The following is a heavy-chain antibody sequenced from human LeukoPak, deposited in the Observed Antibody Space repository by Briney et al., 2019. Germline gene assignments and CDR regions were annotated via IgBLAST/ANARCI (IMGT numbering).Heavy chain of an antibody. CDR1: GFTFSGYW. CDR3: ARNNGMDV. V-gene: IGHV3-7*03. J-gene: IGHJ6*02. CDR2: VNRDGSET. Sequence: GGSLRLSCATAGFTFSGYWMTWARQAPGRGPEWVANVNRDGSETYYLDSVKGRFTISKDNAKNSLYLQMNSLRAEDTALYHCARNNGMDVWGQGTTVIVSS.